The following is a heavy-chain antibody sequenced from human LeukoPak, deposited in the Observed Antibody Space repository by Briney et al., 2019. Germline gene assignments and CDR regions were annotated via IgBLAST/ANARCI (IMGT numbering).Heavy chain of an antibody. CDR3: ARHGGYDRSGYWFDP. Sequence: SETLSLTCTVSGGSISSSNYYWGWIRQPPGKGPEWIGSIHYSGSTYHNPSLKSRVTISVDTSKNQFSLKLSSVIAADTAVYYCARHGGYDRSGYWFDPWGQGTLVTVSS. J-gene: IGHJ5*02. CDR2: IHYSGST. D-gene: IGHD3-22*01. V-gene: IGHV4-39*01. CDR1: GGSISSSNYY.